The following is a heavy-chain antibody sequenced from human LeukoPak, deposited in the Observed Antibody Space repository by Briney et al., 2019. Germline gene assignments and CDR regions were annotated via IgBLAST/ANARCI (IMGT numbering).Heavy chain of an antibody. CDR1: GFTFSSYG. Sequence: GGSLRLSCAASGFTFSSYGMHWVRQAPGKGLEWVAVISYDGSNKYYADSVKGRFTISRDNSKNTPYLQMNSLRAEDTAVYYCAKVDLKLVVVPPVAFDYWGQGTLVTVSS. J-gene: IGHJ4*02. CDR3: AKVDLKLVVVPPVAFDY. V-gene: IGHV3-30*18. D-gene: IGHD3-22*01. CDR2: ISYDGSNK.